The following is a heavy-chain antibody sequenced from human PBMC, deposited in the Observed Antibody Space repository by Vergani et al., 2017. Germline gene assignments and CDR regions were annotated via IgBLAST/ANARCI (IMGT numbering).Heavy chain of an antibody. V-gene: IGHV1-46*03. CDR3: ARGDYGMLTGYDY. D-gene: IGHD3-9*01. CDR1: AYTFSNYY. CDR2: INPSGGHT. J-gene: IGHJ4*02. Sequence: QVQVVQSGAEVKKPGASVKVSCKTSAYTFSNYYMHWVRQAPGQGLEWMGIINPSGGHTNYAQKFQGRVTMTRDTSTSTVDMELSSLRSEDTAIYYCARGDYGMLTGYDYWGQGTLVTVSA.